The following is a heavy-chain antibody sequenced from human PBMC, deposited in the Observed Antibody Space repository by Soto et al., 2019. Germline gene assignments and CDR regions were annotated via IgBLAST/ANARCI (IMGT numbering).Heavy chain of an antibody. J-gene: IGHJ6*02. CDR1: GYKFTTYG. CDR3: ARGLGTNGLDV. Sequence: QVQLLQSGAEVKKPGASVKVSCKASGYKFTTYGITWGRQAPGQALEWLGGISTYNGNTDYAQNLQDRVTMTTETSTSTAYLEVSSLTSDDTAVYFCARGLGTNGLDVWGQGTTVTVSS. CDR2: ISTYNGNT. D-gene: IGHD7-27*01. V-gene: IGHV1-18*04.